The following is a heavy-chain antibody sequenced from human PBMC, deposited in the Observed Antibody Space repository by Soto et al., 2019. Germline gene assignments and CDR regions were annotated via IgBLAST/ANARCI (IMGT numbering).Heavy chain of an antibody. CDR2: ISYDGSNK. CDR3: ATSTVPDY. CDR1: GFTFSSYG. D-gene: IGHD4-17*01. J-gene: IGHJ4*02. V-gene: IGHV3-30*03. Sequence: QVQLVESGGGAVQPGRSLRLSCAASGFTFSSYGMHWVRQAPGKGLEWVAVISYDGSNKYYADSVKGRFTISRDNSKNTRYLHMNSLRAEDTAVYYCATSTVPDYWGQGTLVTVSS.